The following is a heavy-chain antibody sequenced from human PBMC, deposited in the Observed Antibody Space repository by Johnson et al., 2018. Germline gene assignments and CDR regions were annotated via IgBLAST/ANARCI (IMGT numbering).Heavy chain of an antibody. Sequence: VQLVESGGGVVQPGRSLRLSCAASGFTFSTHAINWVRQAPGKGLEWVAVISYDGSDKYYADSVKGRFPISRDNSKNTLYLQLNSLRAEDTAVYYCARGVFDGYMDVWGKGTTVTVSS. CDR2: ISYDGSDK. CDR3: ARGVFDGYMDV. D-gene: IGHD3-9*01. J-gene: IGHJ6*03. CDR1: GFTFSTHA. V-gene: IGHV3-30-3*01.